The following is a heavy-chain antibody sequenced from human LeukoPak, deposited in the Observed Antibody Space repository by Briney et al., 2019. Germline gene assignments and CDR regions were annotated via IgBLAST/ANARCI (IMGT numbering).Heavy chain of an antibody. D-gene: IGHD6-13*01. Sequence: ASVKVSCKASGGTFSSYAISWVRQAPGQGLEWMGGIIPIFGTANYAQKFQGRVTITADESTSTAYMELSSLRSEDTAVYYCAREAVGRSSFDYWGQGTLVTVSS. J-gene: IGHJ4*02. CDR2: IIPIFGTA. CDR1: GGTFSSYA. V-gene: IGHV1-69*13. CDR3: AREAVGRSSFDY.